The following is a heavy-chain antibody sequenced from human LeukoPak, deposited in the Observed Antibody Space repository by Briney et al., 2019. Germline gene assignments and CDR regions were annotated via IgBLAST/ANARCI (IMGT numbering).Heavy chain of an antibody. D-gene: IGHD3-22*01. CDR3: ARFELDSGGYASNFDS. CDR1: GFTFSYYY. Sequence: PGGSLILSCVVSGFTFSYYYMNWIRQAPGKGLEWLSYISGSSSHTLYADSVKGRFTISRDNTKNSLYLQMNTLRAEDTAVYYCARFELDSGGYASNFDSWGQGTLVTVSS. CDR2: ISGSSSHT. J-gene: IGHJ4*02. V-gene: IGHV3-11*06.